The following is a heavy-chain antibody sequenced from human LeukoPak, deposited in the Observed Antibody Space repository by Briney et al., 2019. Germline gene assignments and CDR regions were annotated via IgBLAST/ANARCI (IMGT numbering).Heavy chain of an antibody. D-gene: IGHD2-21*02. CDR2: FDPEDGET. CDR1: GYTLTELS. J-gene: IGHJ4*02. Sequence: GASVKVSCKVSGYTLTELSMHWVRQAPGKGLEWMGGFDPEDGETIYAQKFQGRVTMTEDTSTDTAYMELSSLRSEDTAVYYCATTRAYCGGDCYWYYFDYWGQGTLVAVSS. V-gene: IGHV1-24*01. CDR3: ATTRAYCGGDCYWYYFDY.